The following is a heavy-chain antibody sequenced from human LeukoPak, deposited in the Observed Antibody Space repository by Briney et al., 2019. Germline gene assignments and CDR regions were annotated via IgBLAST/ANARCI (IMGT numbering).Heavy chain of an antibody. V-gene: IGHV3-23*01. D-gene: IGHD3-22*01. J-gene: IGHJ3*02. CDR1: GFTFSSYA. CDR2: ISGSGGST. Sequence: GGSLRLSCAASGFTFSSYAMSWVRQAPGKGLEWVSAISGSGGSTYYADSVKGRFTISRDNSKNTLYLQMNSLRAEDTAVYYCAKDDYYDSSGYYSDAFHIWGQGTMVTVSS. CDR3: AKDDYYDSSGYYSDAFHI.